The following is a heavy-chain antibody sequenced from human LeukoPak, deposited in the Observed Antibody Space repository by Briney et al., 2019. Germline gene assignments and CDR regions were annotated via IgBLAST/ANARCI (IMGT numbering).Heavy chain of an antibody. CDR3: ARVVGVVPAANWFDP. CDR1: GYTFTSHA. CDR2: IIPIFGTA. V-gene: IGHV1-69*13. Sequence: GASVKVSCKASGYTFTSHAMNWVRQAPGQGLEWMGGIIPIFGTANYAQRFQGRVTITADESTSTAYMELSSLRSEDTAVYYCARVVGVVPAANWFDPWGQGTLVTVSS. J-gene: IGHJ5*02. D-gene: IGHD2-2*01.